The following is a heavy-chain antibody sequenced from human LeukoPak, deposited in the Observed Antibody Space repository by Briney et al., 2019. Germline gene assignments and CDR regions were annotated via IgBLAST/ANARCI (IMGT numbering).Heavy chain of an antibody. D-gene: IGHD3-10*01. CDR2: INHSGST. Sequence: PSETLSLTCAVYGGSFSGYYWSWIRQPPGKGLEWIGEINHSGSTNYNPSLKSRVTISVDTSKNQFSLKLSSVTAADTAVYYCARGRVYYGSGTTATYFDYWGQETLVTVSS. CDR1: GGSFSGYY. J-gene: IGHJ4*02. CDR3: ARGRVYYGSGTTATYFDY. V-gene: IGHV4-34*01.